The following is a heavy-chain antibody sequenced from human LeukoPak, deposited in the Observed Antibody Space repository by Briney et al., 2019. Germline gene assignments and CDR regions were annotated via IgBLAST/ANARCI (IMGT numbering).Heavy chain of an antibody. CDR1: GGSISPYY. CDR3: ARGGYYYLDV. Sequence: SSETLSLTCTMSGGSISPYYWSWIRQPPGKGLEWIAYIFHSGTTKYNPSLKSRVAISLDTPKSQFSLKLHSVTAADTAVYYCARGGYYYLDVWGRGTTVTVSS. J-gene: IGHJ6*03. V-gene: IGHV4-59*01. CDR2: IFHSGTT.